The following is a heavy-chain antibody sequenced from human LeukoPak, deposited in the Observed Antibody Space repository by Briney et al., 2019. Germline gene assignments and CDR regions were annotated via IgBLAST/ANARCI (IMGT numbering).Heavy chain of an antibody. J-gene: IGHJ2*01. V-gene: IGHV1-2*02. D-gene: IGHD1-14*01. CDR2: INPNSGGT. CDR1: GYTFTGYY. Sequence: GASVKVSCKASGYTFTGYYMHWVRQAPGQGLEWMGWINPNSGGTNYAQKFQGRVTMTRDTSISTAYMELSRLRSDDTAVYYCARGTSGRGLNWYLDLWGRGTLVTVSS. CDR3: ARGTSGRGLNWYLDL.